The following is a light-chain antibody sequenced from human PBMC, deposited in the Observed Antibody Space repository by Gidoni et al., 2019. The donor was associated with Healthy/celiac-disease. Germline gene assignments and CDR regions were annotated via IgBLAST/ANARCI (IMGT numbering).Light chain of an antibody. CDR2: AAS. J-gene: IGKJ4*01. CDR3: QQSYSTPPA. CDR1: QSISSY. V-gene: IGKV1-39*01. Sequence: DILRTHTPSSLSAAVGDRVTITCRASQSISSYLSWYQPKPGKAPKLLIYAASSLQSGVPSRFSGSGSGTDYTLTISSLQPEDFATYYCQQSYSTPPAFXGXTKVEIK.